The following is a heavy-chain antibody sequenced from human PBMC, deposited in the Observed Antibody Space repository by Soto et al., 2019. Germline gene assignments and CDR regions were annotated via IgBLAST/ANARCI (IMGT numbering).Heavy chain of an antibody. D-gene: IGHD7-27*01. CDR2: INHSGST. J-gene: IGHJ4*02. Sequence: SETLSLTCAVYGGSFSGYYWSWIRQPPGKGLEWIGEINHSGSTNYNPSLKSRVTISVDTSKNQFSLKLSSVTAADTAVYYCAPNPLTGDGDYWGQGPLVTVSS. V-gene: IGHV4-34*01. CDR3: APNPLTGDGDY. CDR1: GGSFSGYY.